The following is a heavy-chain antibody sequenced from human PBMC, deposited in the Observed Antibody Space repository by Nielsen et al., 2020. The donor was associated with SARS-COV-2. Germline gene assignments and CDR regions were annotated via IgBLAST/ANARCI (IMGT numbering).Heavy chain of an antibody. CDR2: ISSSSSTI. Sequence: GGSLRLSCAASGFTFSSYSMNWVRQAPGKGLEWVSYISSSSSTIYYADSVKGRFTISRDNAKNSLYLQMNSLRAEDTAVYYCAKDIWGGSHWGQGTLVTVSS. V-gene: IGHV3-48*04. D-gene: IGHD3-3*01. J-gene: IGHJ4*02. CDR3: AKDIWGGSH. CDR1: GFTFSSYS.